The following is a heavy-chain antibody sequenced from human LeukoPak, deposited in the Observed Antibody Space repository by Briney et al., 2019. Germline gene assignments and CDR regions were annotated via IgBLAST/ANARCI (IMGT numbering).Heavy chain of an antibody. CDR3: ASRITMVRGVIGPDDFAFDI. CDR2: IYYSGST. CDR1: GGSISSGGYS. Sequence: PSQTLSLTCAVSGGSISSGGYSWSWIRQPPGKGLEWIGYIYYSGSTYYNPSLKSRVTISVDTSKNQFSLTLSSVTAADTAVYYCASRITMVRGVIGPDDFAFDIWGQGTMVTVSS. D-gene: IGHD3-10*01. J-gene: IGHJ3*02. V-gene: IGHV4-30-4*07.